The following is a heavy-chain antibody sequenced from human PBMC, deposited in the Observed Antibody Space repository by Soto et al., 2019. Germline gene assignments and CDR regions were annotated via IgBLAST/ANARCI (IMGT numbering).Heavy chain of an antibody. CDR3: ASKFGELLADAFDI. CDR2: IYHSGSI. J-gene: IGHJ3*02. Sequence: SSETLSLTCAVSGGSISSGGYSWSWIRQPPGKGLEWIGYIYHSGSINHNPSLKSRVTMSVDKSKNQFSLKMTSVTAADTAVYYCASKFGELLADAFDIWGQGTVVTVSS. V-gene: IGHV4-30-2*01. CDR1: GGSISSGGYS. D-gene: IGHD3-10*01.